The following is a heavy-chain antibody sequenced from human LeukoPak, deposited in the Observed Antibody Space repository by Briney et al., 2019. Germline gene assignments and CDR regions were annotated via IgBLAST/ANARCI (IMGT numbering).Heavy chain of an antibody. J-gene: IGHJ6*02. CDR2: ISWNSGNI. CDR1: GFTFDDYA. V-gene: IGHV3-9*01. CDR3: AKDIGLGGSGSPSGDYYYYGMDV. D-gene: IGHD3-10*01. Sequence: GGSLRLSCAASGFTFDDYAMHWVRQAPGKGLEWVSGISWNSGNIGYADSVKGRFTISRDNAKNSLYLQMNSLRAEDTALYYCAKDIGLGGSGSPSGDYYYYGMDVWGQGTTVTVSS.